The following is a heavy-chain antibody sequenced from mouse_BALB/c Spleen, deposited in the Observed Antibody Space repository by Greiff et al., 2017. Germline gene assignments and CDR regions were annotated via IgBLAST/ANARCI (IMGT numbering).Heavy chain of an antibody. J-gene: IGHJ1*01. V-gene: IGHV4-1*02. CDR2: INPDSSTI. Sequence: EVKLQGAGGGLVQPWGYPKPSCAASGFDFCRYWVRWVRQAPGKGLEWIGEINPDSSTINYTPSLKDKFIISRDNAKNTLYLQMSKVRSEDTALYYCSYDGYYGWYFDVWGAGTTVTVSS. CDR3: SYDGYYGWYFDV. CDR1: GFDFCRYW. D-gene: IGHD2-3*01.